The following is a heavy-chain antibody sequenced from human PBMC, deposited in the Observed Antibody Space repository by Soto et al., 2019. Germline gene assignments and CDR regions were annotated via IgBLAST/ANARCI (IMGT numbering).Heavy chain of an antibody. CDR3: GTRQWPSAFDY. CDR1: GDTFCSYA. J-gene: IGHJ4*02. D-gene: IGHD6-19*01. Sequence: SVKVSCKASGDTFCSYAISWVRQSPGQGLEWMGGIIPIFGTANYAQKFQGRVTITAGESTSTAYMELSSLRSEDTAVYYCGTRQWPSAFDYWGRGAMVTVAS. V-gene: IGHV1-69*13. CDR2: IIPIFGTA.